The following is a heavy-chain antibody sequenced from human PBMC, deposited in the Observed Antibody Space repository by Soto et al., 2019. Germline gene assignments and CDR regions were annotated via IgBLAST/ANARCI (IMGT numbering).Heavy chain of an antibody. Sequence: QVQLQESGPGLVKPSQTLSLTCTVSGGSISSGDYYWSWIRQPPGKGLEWIGYIYYLGNTYYNPSLNSRLTISVDTSKNQVSLKLNSVTAADTAVYYCARVTVRYTVIDWWGQGTLVTLSS. D-gene: IGHD4-17*01. J-gene: IGHJ4*02. V-gene: IGHV4-30-4*01. CDR2: IYYLGNT. CDR1: GGSISSGDYY. CDR3: ARVTVRYTVIDW.